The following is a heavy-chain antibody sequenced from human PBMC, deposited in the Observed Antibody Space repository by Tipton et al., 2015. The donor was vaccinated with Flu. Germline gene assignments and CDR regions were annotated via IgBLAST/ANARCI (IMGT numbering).Heavy chain of an antibody. D-gene: IGHD3-10*02. CDR2: IYHSGST. J-gene: IGHJ4*02. V-gene: IGHV4-38-2*01. CDR1: GYSINSGYY. Sequence: TLSLTCAVSGYSINSGYYWGWIRQPPGKGLEWIGTIYHSGSTYDNPSLKSRLTISVDTSKNQFSLKLNSVTAADTAVYYCARHTGDSVRGVVDYWGQGTLVTVSS. CDR3: ARHTGDSVRGVVDY.